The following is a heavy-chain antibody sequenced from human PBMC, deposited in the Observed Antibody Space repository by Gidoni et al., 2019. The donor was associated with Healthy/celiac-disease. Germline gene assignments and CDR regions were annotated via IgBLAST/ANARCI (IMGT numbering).Heavy chain of an antibody. CDR1: GFPFISYA. CDR3: AKDVGTSIVGATSFDY. V-gene: IGHV3-23*01. D-gene: IGHD1-26*01. Sequence: EVQLLESGGCLVQPGGSLILSCAAPGFPFISYAMSWVRQAPGKGLEWVSAIIGSSCSTYYEDSVKGRFTISRDNSKNTLYLQMNSLRAEDTAVYYCAKDVGTSIVGATSFDYLGQGTLVTVSS. J-gene: IGHJ4*02. CDR2: IIGSSCST.